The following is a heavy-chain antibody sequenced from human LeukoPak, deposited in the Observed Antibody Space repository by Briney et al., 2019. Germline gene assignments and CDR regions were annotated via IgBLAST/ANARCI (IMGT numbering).Heavy chain of an antibody. J-gene: IGHJ3*02. CDR1: GDSISSGDYY. Sequence: SETLSLTCTVSGDSISSGDYYWSWIRQPAGKGLERIGRISSSGSTNYNPSLKSRVTISVDTSKNQFSLKLSSVTAADTAVYFCARGPYSYDSSGAFDIWGQGTMVTVSS. V-gene: IGHV4-61*02. CDR3: ARGPYSYDSSGAFDI. CDR2: ISSSGST. D-gene: IGHD3-22*01.